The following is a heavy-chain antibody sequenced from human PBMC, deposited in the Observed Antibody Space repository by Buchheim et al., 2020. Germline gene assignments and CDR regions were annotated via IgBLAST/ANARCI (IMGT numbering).Heavy chain of an antibody. CDR1: GYIFTGYY. CDR3: AGMRLAARDDYYYGMDV. J-gene: IGHJ6*02. CDR2: INPNSGGT. D-gene: IGHD6-6*01. V-gene: IGHV1-2*04. Sequence: QVQLVQSGAEVKKPGASVKVSCKASGYIFTGYYMHWVRQAPGQGLEWMGWINPNSGGTNYAQQFQGWVTMTRDASISTAYMELSRLRSDDTAVYYWAGMRLAARDDYYYGMDVWGQGTT.